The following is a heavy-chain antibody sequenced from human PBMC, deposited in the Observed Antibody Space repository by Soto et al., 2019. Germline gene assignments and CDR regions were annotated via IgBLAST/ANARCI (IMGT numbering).Heavy chain of an antibody. D-gene: IGHD3-10*01. Sequence: PGESLKISCKGSGYSFTSYWIGWVRQMPGKGLEWMGIIYPGDSDTRYSPSFQGQVTISADKSISTAYLQWSSLKASDTAMYYFSGGGVRVVISQTSHYYVMDVCAQGTTVTVSS. CDR1: GYSFTSYW. CDR3: SGGGVRVVISQTSHYYVMDV. J-gene: IGHJ6*02. CDR2: IYPGDSDT. V-gene: IGHV5-51*01.